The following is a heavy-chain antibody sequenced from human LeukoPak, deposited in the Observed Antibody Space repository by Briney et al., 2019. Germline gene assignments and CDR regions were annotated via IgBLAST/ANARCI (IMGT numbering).Heavy chain of an antibody. J-gene: IGHJ5*02. Sequence: KPSETLSLTCTVSGGSMSPNYWSWIRQPPGKGLEWIGYFYTRGTTHYNPSLKSRVTMSVDTSNNQFLLNLSSVTAADTAVYYCARHGDFWGGRSWFDPWGQGTLVTVSS. CDR1: GGSMSPNY. V-gene: IGHV4-4*09. CDR3: ARHGDFWGGRSWFDP. D-gene: IGHD3-3*01. CDR2: FYTRGTT.